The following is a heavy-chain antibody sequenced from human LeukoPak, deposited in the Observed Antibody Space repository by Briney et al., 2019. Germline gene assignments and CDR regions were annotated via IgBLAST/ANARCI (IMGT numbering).Heavy chain of an antibody. V-gene: IGHV1-18*01. J-gene: IGHJ4*02. D-gene: IGHD1-14*01. CDR2: INTYNGNT. CDR3: ARPRGNPGYFDY. CDR1: SSTFTTSG. Sequence: ASVKVSCKASSSTFTTSGISWVRQAPGHGLEWMGWINTYNGNTNYAQKFQDRVTMTTDTSTSTVYMEVRSLRSDDTAVYYCARPRGNPGYFDYWGQGTLVTVSS.